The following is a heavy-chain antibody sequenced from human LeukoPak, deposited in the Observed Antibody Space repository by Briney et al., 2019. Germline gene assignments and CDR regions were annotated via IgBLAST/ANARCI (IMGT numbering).Heavy chain of an antibody. Sequence: ASVKVSCKASGYTFTSYDINWVRQATGQGLEWMGWMNPNSGNTGYTQKFQGRVTMTRNTSISTAYMELSSLRSEDTAVYYCARGGVGATQADFDYWGQGTLVTVSS. D-gene: IGHD1-26*01. CDR3: ARGGVGATQADFDY. CDR1: GYTFTSYD. V-gene: IGHV1-8*01. J-gene: IGHJ4*02. CDR2: MNPNSGNT.